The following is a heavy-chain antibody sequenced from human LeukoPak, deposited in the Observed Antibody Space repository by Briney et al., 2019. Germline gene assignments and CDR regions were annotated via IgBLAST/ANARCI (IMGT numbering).Heavy chain of an antibody. CDR1: GGSISSGDYY. Sequence: SETLSLTCTVSGGSISSGDYYWSWIRQPPGKGLEWIGYIYYSGSTYYNPSLKSRVTISVDTSKNQFSLKLSSVTAADTAVYYCAREGSSGSYWTFDYWGQGTLVTVSS. CDR3: AREGSSGSYWTFDY. J-gene: IGHJ4*02. CDR2: IYYSGST. V-gene: IGHV4-30-4*08. D-gene: IGHD1-26*01.